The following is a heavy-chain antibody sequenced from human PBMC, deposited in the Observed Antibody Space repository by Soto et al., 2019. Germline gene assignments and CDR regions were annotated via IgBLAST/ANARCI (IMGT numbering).Heavy chain of an antibody. D-gene: IGHD5-12*01. CDR1: GFTFEDYG. CDR2: ISWKSGSI. J-gene: IGHJ4*02. CDR3: AKVRISGYDLGFFDS. Sequence: EVQLVESGGGLVQPGRSLRLSCAASGFTFEDYGMHWVRQAPGKGLEWVSGISWKSGSIGYEDSVKGRFTISRDNAKNSLFLQMNSLRDEDTALYYCAKVRISGYDLGFFDSWGQGTLVTVSS. V-gene: IGHV3-9*01.